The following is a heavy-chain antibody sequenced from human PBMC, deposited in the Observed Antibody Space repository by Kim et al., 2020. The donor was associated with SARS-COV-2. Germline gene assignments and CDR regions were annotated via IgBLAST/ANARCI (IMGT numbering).Heavy chain of an antibody. Sequence: GGSLRLSCAASGFTFSSYSMNWVRQAPGKGLEWVSSISSSSSYIYYADSVKGRFTISRDNAKNSLYLQMNSLRAEDTAVYYCARGFVYGRFHYGSGNEGMDVWGQGTTVTVSS. V-gene: IGHV3-21*01. J-gene: IGHJ6*02. CDR3: ARGFVYGRFHYGSGNEGMDV. D-gene: IGHD3-10*01. CDR1: GFTFSSYS. CDR2: ISSSSSYI.